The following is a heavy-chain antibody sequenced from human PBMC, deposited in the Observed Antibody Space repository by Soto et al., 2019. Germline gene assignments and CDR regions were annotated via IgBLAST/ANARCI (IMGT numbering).Heavy chain of an antibody. CDR2: INPILSMS. CDR1: GDTFNFYS. V-gene: IGHV1-69*02. Sequence: QVQLGQSGAEVKKPGSSVRVSCKASGDTFNFYSINWVRQAPGLGLEWMGRINPILSMSNYAQRFQGRVTMTADKSTSTAYMELSSLRSEYTAMYYCASSYGSGYRAFDSWGQGALVTVSS. D-gene: IGHD3-10*01. CDR3: ASSYGSGYRAFDS. J-gene: IGHJ4*02.